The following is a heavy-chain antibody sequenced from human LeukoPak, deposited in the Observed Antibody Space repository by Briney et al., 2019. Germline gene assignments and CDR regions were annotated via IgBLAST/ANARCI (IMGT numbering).Heavy chain of an antibody. V-gene: IGHV3-48*03. CDR3: AKDVYLGAFDW. Sequence: PGGSLRLSCAASGFTFSSYEMNWVRQAPGKGLEWVSYISSIVSSINYADSVKSRFTISRDNAKNSLYLQMNSLRVEDTAVYYCAKDVYLGAFDWWGEGALVTVPS. CDR2: ISSIVSSI. J-gene: IGHJ4*02. CDR1: GFTFSSYE. D-gene: IGHD7-27*01.